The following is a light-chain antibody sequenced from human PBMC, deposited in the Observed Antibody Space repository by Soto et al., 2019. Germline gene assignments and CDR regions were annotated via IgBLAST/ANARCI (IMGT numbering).Light chain of an antibody. CDR2: AAS. V-gene: IGKV1-39*01. CDR3: QQDLRPPLT. CDR1: QSVSNY. J-gene: IGKJ3*01. Sequence: DIQMTQSPSCLSAAVGARVSITCRASQSVSNYLNWYQQKPGKAPTLLIYAASTLQSGVPSRISGSGSGTDFTLTISSLQPEDFATYYCQQDLRPPLTFGPGTKVDIK.